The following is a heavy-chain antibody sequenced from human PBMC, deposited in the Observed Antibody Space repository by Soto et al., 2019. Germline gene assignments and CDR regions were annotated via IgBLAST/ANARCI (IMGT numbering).Heavy chain of an antibody. Sequence: GGSLRLSCAASGFTFSSYWISWVRQAPGKGLEWVANIKQDGSEKYYVDSVKGRFTISRDNAKNSLYLQMNSLRAEDTAVYYCARERSYYDAFDIWGQGTMVTVSS. V-gene: IGHV3-7*01. D-gene: IGHD1-26*01. CDR1: GFTFSSYW. CDR3: ARERSYYDAFDI. J-gene: IGHJ3*02. CDR2: IKQDGSEK.